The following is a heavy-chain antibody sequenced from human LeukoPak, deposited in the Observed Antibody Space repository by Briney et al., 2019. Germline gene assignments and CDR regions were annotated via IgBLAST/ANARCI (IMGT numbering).Heavy chain of an antibody. V-gene: IGHV4-34*01. Sequence: SETLSLTCAVYGGSFSGYYWSWLRQPPGKGLEWIGEINHSGSTNYNPSLKSRVTISVDTSKNQFSLTLSSVTAADTAVYYCARVGYYPDYYMDVWGKGTTVTVSS. CDR2: INHSGST. D-gene: IGHD2-21*01. CDR3: ARVGYYPDYYMDV. CDR1: GGSFSGYY. J-gene: IGHJ6*03.